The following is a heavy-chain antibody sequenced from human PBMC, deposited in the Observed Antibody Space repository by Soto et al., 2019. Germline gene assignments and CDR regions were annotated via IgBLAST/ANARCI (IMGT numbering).Heavy chain of an antibody. CDR1: GFTFSSYA. V-gene: IGHV3-23*01. CDR2: ISGSGGST. CDR3: AKDYGILRFLDY. J-gene: IGHJ4*02. D-gene: IGHD3-3*01. Sequence: GGSLRLSCAVSGFTFSSYAMSWVRQAPGKGLEWVSAISGSGGSTYYADSVKGRFTISRDNSKNTLYLQMNSLRAEDTAVYYCAKDYGILRFLDYWGQGTLVTVSS.